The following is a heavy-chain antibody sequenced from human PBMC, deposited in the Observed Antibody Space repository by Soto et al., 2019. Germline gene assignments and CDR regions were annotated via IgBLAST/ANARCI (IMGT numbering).Heavy chain of an antibody. CDR2: IYSGGST. V-gene: IGHV3-53*01. D-gene: IGHD6-19*01. CDR1: GFTVSSNY. Sequence: PGGSLRLSCAASGFTVSSNYMSWVRQAPGKGLEWVSVIYSGGSTYYADSVKGRFTISRDNSKNTLYLQMNSLRAEDTAVYYCARQDSSGWLQDYYYGMDVWGQGTTVTVSS. CDR3: ARQDSSGWLQDYYYGMDV. J-gene: IGHJ6*02.